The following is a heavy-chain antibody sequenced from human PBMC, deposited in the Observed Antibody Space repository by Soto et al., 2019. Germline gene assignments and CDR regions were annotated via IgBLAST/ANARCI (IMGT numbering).Heavy chain of an antibody. Sequence: PGGSLRLSCAASGFQFSSYSMNWFRQAPGKGLEWVSYISSSSSTVYYADSVKGRFTMSRDNAKKSLYLQMNSLRAEDTAVYYCARVDSYWYFDLWGRGTLVTVSS. V-gene: IGHV3-48*01. CDR3: ARVDSYWYFDL. CDR2: ISSSSSTV. D-gene: IGHD2-2*03. J-gene: IGHJ2*01. CDR1: GFQFSSYS.